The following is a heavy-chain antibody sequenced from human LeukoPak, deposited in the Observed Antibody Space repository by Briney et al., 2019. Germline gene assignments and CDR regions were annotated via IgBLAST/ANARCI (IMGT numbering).Heavy chain of an antibody. V-gene: IGHV3-30*04. CDR2: ISYDGSNK. CDR1: GFTFSSYA. Sequence: GGSLRLSCAASGFTFSSYAMHWVRQAPGKGLEWVAVISYDGSNKYYADSVKGRFTISRDNSKNTLYLQMNSLRAEDTAVYYCAKDGSYDILTGYWRGFDYWGQGTLVTVSS. J-gene: IGHJ4*02. CDR3: AKDGSYDILTGYWRGFDY. D-gene: IGHD3-9*01.